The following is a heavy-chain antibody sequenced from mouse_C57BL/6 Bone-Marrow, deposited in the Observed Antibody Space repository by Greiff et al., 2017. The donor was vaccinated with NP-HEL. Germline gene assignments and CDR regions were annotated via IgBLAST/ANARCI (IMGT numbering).Heavy chain of an antibody. CDR3: ATADDEPDRDCYTMDY. Sequence: QVQLQQSGAELMKPGASVKLSCKASGYTFTGYWIEWVKQRPGHGLEWIGEILPGSGSTNYNEKFKGKATFTVDTSSNTAYMQLSSLTTEDSAIYYCATADDEPDRDCYTMDYWGQGTSVTVSS. CDR1: GYTFTGYW. D-gene: IGHD3-2*01. V-gene: IGHV1-9*01. J-gene: IGHJ4*01. CDR2: ILPGSGST.